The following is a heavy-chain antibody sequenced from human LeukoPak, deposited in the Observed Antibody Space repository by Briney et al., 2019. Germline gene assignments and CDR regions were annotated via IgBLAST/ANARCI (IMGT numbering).Heavy chain of an antibody. D-gene: IGHD6-19*01. Sequence: SQTLSLTCAISGDSVSSNNGAWNWIRQSPSRGLEWLGRSYYRSKWYNDYAESMKGRITINPDTSKNQFSLQLNSVTPEDTAVYYCARDFGNSGWYTFDFWGQGTLVTVSS. V-gene: IGHV6-1*01. CDR3: ARDFGNSGWYTFDF. J-gene: IGHJ4*02. CDR2: SYYRSKWYN. CDR1: GDSVSSNNGA.